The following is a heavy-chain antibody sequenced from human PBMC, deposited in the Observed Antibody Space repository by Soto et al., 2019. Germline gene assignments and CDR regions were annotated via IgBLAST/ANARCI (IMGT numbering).Heavy chain of an antibody. J-gene: IGHJ6*02. CDR3: ARGYGIAADRYGMDV. Sequence: QVQLVQSGAEVKKPGASVKVSCKASGYTFTGYYMHWVRQAPGQGLEWMGWINPNSGGTNYAQKFQGWVTMTRDTSIRTAYMELSRLRSDDTAVYYCARGYGIAADRYGMDVWGQGTTVTVSS. CDR2: INPNSGGT. D-gene: IGHD6-13*01. CDR1: GYTFTGYY. V-gene: IGHV1-2*04.